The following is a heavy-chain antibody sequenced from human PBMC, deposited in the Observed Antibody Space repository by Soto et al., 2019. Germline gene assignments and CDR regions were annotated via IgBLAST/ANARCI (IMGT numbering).Heavy chain of an antibody. CDR1: GGSVSSGSHY. Sequence: PSATLSLTCTVSGGSVSSGSHYWSWIRQPPGKRLEWVGYVYYSGSTNYNPSLKSRVTISVDTSKNQFSLKLNSVTAADTAMYYCVRENYFDSWGQGTLVTVSS. CDR2: VYYSGST. J-gene: IGHJ4*02. CDR3: VRENYFDS. V-gene: IGHV4-61*01.